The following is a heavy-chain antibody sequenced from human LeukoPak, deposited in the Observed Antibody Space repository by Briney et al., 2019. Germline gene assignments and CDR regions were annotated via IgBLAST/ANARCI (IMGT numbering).Heavy chain of an antibody. D-gene: IGHD6-13*01. Sequence: PGGSLRLSCAASGFTFSTYWMSWVRQAPGKGLEWVANIKQDGSEKNYVDSVKGRFTVSRDNAKNSVYLQLNSLRAEDTALYYCARDRTGYSRYWGQGTLVTVSS. CDR2: IKQDGSEK. V-gene: IGHV3-7*01. CDR1: GFTFSTYW. CDR3: ARDRTGYSRY. J-gene: IGHJ4*02.